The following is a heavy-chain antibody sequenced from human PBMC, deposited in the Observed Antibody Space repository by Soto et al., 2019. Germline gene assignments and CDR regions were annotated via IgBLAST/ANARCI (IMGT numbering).Heavy chain of an antibody. D-gene: IGHD3-10*01. CDR2: INTVNGNT. Sequence: ASVKVSCKASGYTFTSYAVHWVRQAPGQRLEWMGWINTVNGNTKYSQKLQGRLTLTRDTSASTADMELRSLTTEDTAVYYCARTRHTSSPGVYFDLWGQGTLVTVSS. CDR1: GYTFTSYA. J-gene: IGHJ4*02. CDR3: ARTRHTSSPGVYFDL. V-gene: IGHV1-3*04.